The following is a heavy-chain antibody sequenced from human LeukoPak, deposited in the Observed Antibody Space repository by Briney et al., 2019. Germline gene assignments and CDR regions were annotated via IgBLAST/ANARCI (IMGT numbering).Heavy chain of an antibody. Sequence: PGGSLRLSCAASGFTFDNYAMHWVRQAPGKGLEWLSIISWNSGYIGYADSGKGRFTLSRDNAKKSLDLQMNSLRAEDTAFYYCAKVRGTYSSGYFFDYWGQGTLVTVSS. D-gene: IGHD6-19*01. CDR2: ISWNSGYI. V-gene: IGHV3-9*01. J-gene: IGHJ4*02. CDR3: AKVRGTYSSGYFFDY. CDR1: GFTFDNYA.